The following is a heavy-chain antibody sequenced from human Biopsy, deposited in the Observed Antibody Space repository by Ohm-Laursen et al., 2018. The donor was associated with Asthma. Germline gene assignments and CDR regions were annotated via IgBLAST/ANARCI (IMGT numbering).Heavy chain of an antibody. CDR1: GGSINIGDYY. V-gene: IGHV4-31*11. Sequence: SDTLSLTCAVSGGSINIGDYYWSWIRQHPVKGLEWIGHIYYSGSTYYNPSLKSRVSISLNTSKNRFSLSLTSVTAADTAVYYCARTTYGHDGFDPWGQGTLVTVSS. J-gene: IGHJ5*02. D-gene: IGHD4-17*01. CDR2: IYYSGST. CDR3: ARTTYGHDGFDP.